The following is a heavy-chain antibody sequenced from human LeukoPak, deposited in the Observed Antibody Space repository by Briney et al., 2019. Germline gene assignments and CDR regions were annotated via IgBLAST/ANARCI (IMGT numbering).Heavy chain of an antibody. CDR2: IYSGGST. J-gene: IGHJ4*02. Sequence: PGGSLRLSCAASGFTVGSSYMGWVRQAPGKGLEWVSVIYSGGSTYYADSMKGRFTLSRDNSKNTLYLQMNSLRAEDTAVYYCARLSGGYYEADYWGQGTLVTVSS. D-gene: IGHD1-26*01. CDR3: ARLSGGYYEADY. CDR1: GFTVGSSY. V-gene: IGHV3-53*01.